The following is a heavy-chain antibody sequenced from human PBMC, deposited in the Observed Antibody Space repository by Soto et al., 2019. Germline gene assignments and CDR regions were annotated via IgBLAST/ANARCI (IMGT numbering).Heavy chain of an antibody. CDR3: ARDGGRSDLYDFWSGYYGRYFDY. V-gene: IGHV3-21*01. CDR1: GFTFSSYA. Sequence: EVQLLESGGGLVQPGGSLRLSCAASGFTFSSYAMSWVRQAPGKGLEWVSAISSSSSYIYYADSVKGRFTISRDNAKNSLYLQMNSLRAEDTAVYYCARDGGRSDLYDFWSGYYGRYFDYWGQGTLVTVSS. D-gene: IGHD3-3*01. J-gene: IGHJ4*02. CDR2: ISSSSSYI.